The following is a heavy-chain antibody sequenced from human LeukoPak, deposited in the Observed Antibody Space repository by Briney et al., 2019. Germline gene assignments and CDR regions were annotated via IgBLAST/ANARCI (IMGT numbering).Heavy chain of an antibody. Sequence: GGSLRLSCAASGFTFSSYAMSWVRQAPGKGLEWVSAISGSGGSTYYADSVKGRFTISRDNSKNTPYLQMNSLRAEDTAVYYCAKVRGAPLIVVVVAAGFDPWGQGTLVTVSS. CDR1: GFTFSSYA. CDR3: AKVRGAPLIVVVVAAGFDP. D-gene: IGHD2-15*01. V-gene: IGHV3-23*01. CDR2: ISGSGGST. J-gene: IGHJ5*02.